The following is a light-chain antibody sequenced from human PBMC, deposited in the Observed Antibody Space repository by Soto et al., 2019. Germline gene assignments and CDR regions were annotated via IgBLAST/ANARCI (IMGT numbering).Light chain of an antibody. CDR2: AAS. CDR3: QQSYKSPPT. Sequence: AIQLTQSPSSLSASVGDRITITCRASQDISNDLGWFQQKPGKAPKLLIYAASILQTGVPSRFSGSGSGTDFTLTISSLQPEDFATYYCQQSYKSPPTFGPGTKVDI. V-gene: IGKV1-6*02. CDR1: QDISND. J-gene: IGKJ1*01.